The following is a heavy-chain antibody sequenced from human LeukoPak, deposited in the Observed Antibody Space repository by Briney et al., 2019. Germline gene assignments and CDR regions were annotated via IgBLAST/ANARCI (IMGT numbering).Heavy chain of an antibody. J-gene: IGHJ6*03. CDR2: INTNTGNP. Sequence: GASVKVSCKASGYTFTSYAMNGLRQAPGQGLEGMGWINTNTGNPTYAQGFTGRFVFSLYTSVSTAYLQISSLKAEDTAVYYCARLYYYGSGSYGDYYYYMDVWGKGTTVTVSS. D-gene: IGHD3-10*01. V-gene: IGHV7-4-1*02. CDR3: ARLYYYGSGSYGDYYYYMDV. CDR1: GYTFTSYA.